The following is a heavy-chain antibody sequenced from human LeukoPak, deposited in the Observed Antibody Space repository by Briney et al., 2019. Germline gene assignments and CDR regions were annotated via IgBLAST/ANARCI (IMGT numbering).Heavy chain of an antibody. Sequence: GGSLRLSCAASGFTFSSYAITWVRQAPGKGLEWVSAVSSNGAKTYYADSVKGRFTISRDNYKNTLYLQMNSLRAEDTAVYYCAKDRLRSSGYYYGSDYWGQGTLVTVSS. CDR1: GFTFSSYA. CDR2: VSSNGAKT. J-gene: IGHJ4*02. CDR3: AKDRLRSSGYYYGSDY. V-gene: IGHV3-23*01. D-gene: IGHD3-22*01.